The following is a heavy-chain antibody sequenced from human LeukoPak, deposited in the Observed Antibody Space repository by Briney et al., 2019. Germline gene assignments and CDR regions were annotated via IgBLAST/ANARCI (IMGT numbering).Heavy chain of an antibody. V-gene: IGHV3-48*01. CDR1: GFNFIDYS. CDR2: IGISRGNT. D-gene: IGHD5-12*01. J-gene: IGHJ4*01. Sequence: GGSLRLACAASGFNFIDYSMNWVRHAPGKGLEWISYIGISRGNTKYADSVKGRFTISRDKARNSLYLQMNSLRVEDTAMYYCARDHRYAFDNWGHGTLVTVSS. CDR3: ARDHRYAFDN.